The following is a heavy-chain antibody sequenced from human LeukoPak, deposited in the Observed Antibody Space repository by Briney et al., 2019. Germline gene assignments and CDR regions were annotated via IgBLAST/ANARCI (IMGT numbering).Heavy chain of an antibody. CDR3: ARGSVGRYFDWLPFDY. D-gene: IGHD3-9*01. Sequence: SSETLSLTCTVSGGSISSGDYYWSWIRQPPGKGLEWIGYIYYSGSTYYNPSLKSRVTISVDTSKNQFSLKLSSVTAADTAVYYCARGSVGRYFDWLPFDYWGQGTLVTVSS. CDR1: GGSISSGDYY. CDR2: IYYSGST. J-gene: IGHJ4*02. V-gene: IGHV4-30-4*08.